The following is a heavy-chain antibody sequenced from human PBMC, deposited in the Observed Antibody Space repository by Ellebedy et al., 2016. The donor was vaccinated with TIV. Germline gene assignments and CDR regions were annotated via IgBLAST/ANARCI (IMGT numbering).Heavy chain of an antibody. CDR2: IYSGGST. Sequence: PGGSLRLSCAASGFTVSSNYMSWVRQAQGKGLEWVSVIYSGGSTYYADSVKGRFTISRDNSKNTLYLQMNSLRAEDTAVYYCARGGYCGGDCYSDLHDAFDIWGQGTMVTVSS. D-gene: IGHD2-21*02. CDR3: ARGGYCGGDCYSDLHDAFDI. J-gene: IGHJ3*02. CDR1: GFTVSSNY. V-gene: IGHV3-66*01.